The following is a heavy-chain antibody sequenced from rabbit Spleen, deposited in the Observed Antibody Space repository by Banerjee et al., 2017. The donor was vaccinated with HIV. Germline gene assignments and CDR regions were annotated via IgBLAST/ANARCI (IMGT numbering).Heavy chain of an antibody. Sequence: QEQLVESGGGLVKPGASLTLTCTASGFTLNNAWMCWVRQAPGKGPEWIGYINTDSTSTTDYASWAKGRFTISKTSSTTVTLQMTSLTAADTATYFCARGSATMTMVITGYYFNLWGPGTLVTVS. D-gene: IGHD2-1*01. CDR2: INTDSTSTT. J-gene: IGHJ4*01. CDR3: ARGSATMTMVITGYYFNL. CDR1: GFTLNNAW. V-gene: IGHV1S45*01.